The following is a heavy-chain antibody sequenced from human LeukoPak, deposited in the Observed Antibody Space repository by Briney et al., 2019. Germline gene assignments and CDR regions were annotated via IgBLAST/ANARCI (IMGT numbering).Heavy chain of an antibody. Sequence: ASVKLSFKASGYTFTSYDINWGRLANGQGLEWMGWMNPNSGNTGYAQKFQGRVSITRNTSISTAYMELSSLRSEDTAVYYCARGLGKFLEWAPWFDPWGQGTLVTVSS. CDR2: MNPNSGNT. CDR3: ARGLGKFLEWAPWFDP. CDR1: GYTFTSYD. J-gene: IGHJ5*02. V-gene: IGHV1-8*03. D-gene: IGHD3-3*01.